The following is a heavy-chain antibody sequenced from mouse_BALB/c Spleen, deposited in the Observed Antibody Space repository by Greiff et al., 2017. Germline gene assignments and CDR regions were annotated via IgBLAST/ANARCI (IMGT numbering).Heavy chain of an antibody. Sequence: EVKLVESGPELVKPGASVKMSCKASGYTFTSYVMHWVKQKPGQGLEWIGYINPYNDGTKYNEKFKGKATLTSDKSSSTAYMELSSLTSEDSAVYYCARGDYYGYVRAMDYWGQGTSVTVSS. J-gene: IGHJ4*01. CDR1: GYTFTSYV. CDR3: ARGDYYGYVRAMDY. CDR2: INPYNDGT. V-gene: IGHV1-14*01. D-gene: IGHD1-2*01.